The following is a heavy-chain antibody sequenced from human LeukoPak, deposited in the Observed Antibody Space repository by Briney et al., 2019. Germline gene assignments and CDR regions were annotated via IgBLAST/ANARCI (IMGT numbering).Heavy chain of an antibody. D-gene: IGHD5-18*01. V-gene: IGHV4-31*03. CDR3: ARGGYSYGHPLDAFDT. CDR1: GVSISSGGYY. CDR2: IYYSGST. Sequence: SETLSLTCTVSGVSISSGGYYWSWIRQHPGKGLEWIGYIYYSGSTYYNPSLKSRVTISVDTSKNQFSLKLSSVTAADTAVYYCARGGYSYGHPLDAFDTWGQGTMVTVSS. J-gene: IGHJ3*02.